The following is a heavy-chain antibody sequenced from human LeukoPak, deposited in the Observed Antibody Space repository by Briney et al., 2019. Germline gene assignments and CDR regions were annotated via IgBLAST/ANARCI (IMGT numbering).Heavy chain of an antibody. CDR1: GGTFSSYA. D-gene: IGHD2-2*01. CDR3: ARAGRYCSSTSCYLHY. Sequence: SVKVSCKASGGTFSSYAISWVRQAPGQGLEWMGGIIPIFGTANYAQKFRGRVTITADKSTSTAYMELSSLRSEDTAVYYCARAGRYCSSTSCYLHYWGQGTLVTVSS. V-gene: IGHV1-69*06. CDR2: IIPIFGTA. J-gene: IGHJ4*02.